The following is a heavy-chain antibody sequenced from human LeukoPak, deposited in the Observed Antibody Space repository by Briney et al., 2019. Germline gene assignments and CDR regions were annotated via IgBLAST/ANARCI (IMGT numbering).Heavy chain of an antibody. V-gene: IGHV3-21*01. J-gene: IGHJ4*02. CDR3: AKDQGV. CDR2: ISISSNYI. Sequence: GGSLRLSCAASGFTFSRYSMNWVRQAPGKGLEWVSSISISSNYIYYADSVKGRFTISRDNAKNSLYLQMNSLRAEDTAVYYCAKDQGVWGQGTLVTVSS. CDR1: GFTFSRYS.